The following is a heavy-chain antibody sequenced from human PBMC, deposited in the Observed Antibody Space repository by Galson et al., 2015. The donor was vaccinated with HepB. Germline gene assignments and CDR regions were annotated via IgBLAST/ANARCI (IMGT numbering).Heavy chain of an antibody. J-gene: IGHJ3*02. D-gene: IGHD2-2*01. CDR1: GFTFSSYA. Sequence: SLRLSCAASGFTFSSYAMSWVRQAPGKGLEWVSAISGSGGSTYYADSVKGRFTISRDNSKNTLYLQMNSLRAEDTAVYYCAKDIVRIAQLLSAYAFDIWGQGTMVTVSS. CDR2: ISGSGGST. CDR3: AKDIVRIAQLLSAYAFDI. V-gene: IGHV3-23*01.